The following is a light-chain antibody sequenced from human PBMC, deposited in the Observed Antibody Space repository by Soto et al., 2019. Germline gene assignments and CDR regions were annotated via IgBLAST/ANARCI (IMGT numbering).Light chain of an antibody. CDR3: QQYNSYSRT. V-gene: IGKV1-17*01. CDR1: RDVGSD. J-gene: IGKJ1*01. CDR2: AAS. Sequence: QMTQSPSSLSASVGEKIIITCRASRDVGSDVSWYQQKPGQAPKLLIYAASNLYTGVPSRFSGSRSGTEFTLTISSLQPDDFATYYCQQYNSYSRTFGQGTKVDIK.